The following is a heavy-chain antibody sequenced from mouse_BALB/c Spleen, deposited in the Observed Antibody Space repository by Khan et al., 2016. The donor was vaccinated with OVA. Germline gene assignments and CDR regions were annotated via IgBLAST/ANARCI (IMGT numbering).Heavy chain of an antibody. CDR3: ARVGAAYYRNDGGAMEY. CDR1: GYTFTTAG. Sequence: QMQLKQSGPELKKPGETVRISCKASGYTFTTAGIQWVQQMPGKGLKWIGWINTHSGVPKYAEDFKGRFAFSLEISVNTAYLQITNLKNEDTATYVCARVGAAYYRNDGGAMEYWGQGTSVTVSS. J-gene: IGHJ4*01. D-gene: IGHD2-14*01. V-gene: IGHV9-4*02. CDR2: INTHSGVP.